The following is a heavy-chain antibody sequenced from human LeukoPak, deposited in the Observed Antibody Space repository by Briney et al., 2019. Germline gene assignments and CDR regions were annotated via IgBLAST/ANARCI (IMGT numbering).Heavy chain of an antibody. V-gene: IGHV3-30*19. J-gene: IGHJ4*02. CDR2: ISYDGTYT. CDR3: ASVRSVGACCFDH. D-gene: IGHD2-21*01. Sequence: GGSLRLSSVQRGFSLSAATPHCVCQSPGKGLEWLTMISYDGTYTYYVDSVKGRFTISRDMSKDTLYLQMNSLRPEDTAVYFCASVRSVGACCFDHWGQGTLVTVSS. CDR1: GFSLSAAT.